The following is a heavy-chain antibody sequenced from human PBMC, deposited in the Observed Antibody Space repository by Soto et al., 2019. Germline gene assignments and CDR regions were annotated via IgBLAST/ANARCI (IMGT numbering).Heavy chain of an antibody. CDR3: ARDDYVLRFDP. V-gene: IGHV3-74*01. D-gene: IGHD3-10*02. CDR1: AFTFSNYW. Sequence: EVQLVESGGDLVQPGGSLRLSCAASAFTFSNYWMHWVRQAPGKGLVWVSRINVDGSSTIYADSVKGRFTISRDNAKNTLYVQMNSLRAEDTAVYYCARDDYVLRFDPWGQGTLVTVSS. J-gene: IGHJ5*02. CDR2: INVDGSST.